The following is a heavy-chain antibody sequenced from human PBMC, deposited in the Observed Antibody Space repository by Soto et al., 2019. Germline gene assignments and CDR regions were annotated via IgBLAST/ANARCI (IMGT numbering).Heavy chain of an antibody. V-gene: IGHV4-59*01. CDR3: AREGDSYGFGYYYDD. CDR2: IYYDGTT. D-gene: IGHD5-18*01. J-gene: IGHJ4*02. Sequence: SATLSLTCTVSGGSISRYYWSWIRQPPGKGLEWIGYIYYDGTTNYSPSLKSRVTISVDTSNNQFSLRLSSVTAADTAVYYCAREGDSYGFGYYYDDWGQGPLVTVAS. CDR1: GGSISRYY.